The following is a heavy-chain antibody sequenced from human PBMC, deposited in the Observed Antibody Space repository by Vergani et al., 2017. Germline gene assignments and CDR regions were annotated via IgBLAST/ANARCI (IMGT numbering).Heavy chain of an antibody. CDR1: GFTFDDYG. V-gene: IGHV3-20*04. CDR2: INWNGGST. CDR3: ARGMTTETTDLDGFDI. D-gene: IGHD4-17*01. Sequence: EVQLVESGGGVVRPGGSLRLSCAASGFTFDDYGMSWVRQAPGKGLEWVSGINWNGGSTGYADSVKGRFTISRDNAKNSLYLQMNSLRAEDTAVYYCARGMTTETTDLDGFDIWGQGTMVSVSS. J-gene: IGHJ3*02.